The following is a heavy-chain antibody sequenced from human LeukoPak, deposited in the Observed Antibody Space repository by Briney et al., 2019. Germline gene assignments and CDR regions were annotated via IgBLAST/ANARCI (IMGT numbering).Heavy chain of an antibody. CDR3: AREGGWTFDY. CDR1: GFTFSSFE. V-gene: IGHV3-48*03. D-gene: IGHD2-15*01. J-gene: IGHJ4*02. Sequence: PGGSLRLSCAASGFTFSSFEMNWVRQAPGKGLEWVSYISSGGSTRYYADSVKGRFTISRDGAKNSLYLQMNSLRAEDTAVYYCAREGGWTFDYWGQGTLVTVSS. CDR2: ISSGGSTR.